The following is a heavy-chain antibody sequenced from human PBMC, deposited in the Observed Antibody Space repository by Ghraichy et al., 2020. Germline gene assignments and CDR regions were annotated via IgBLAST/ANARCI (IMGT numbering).Heavy chain of an antibody. Sequence: ASVKVSCKASGYTFTSYGISWVRQAPGQGLEWMGWISAYNGNTNYAQKLQGRVTMTTDTSTSTAYMELRSLRSDDTAVYYCARGTGDYGDYDSWEVFDYWGQGTLVTVSS. CDR1: GYTFTSYG. J-gene: IGHJ4*02. D-gene: IGHD4-17*01. CDR2: ISAYNGNT. V-gene: IGHV1-18*01. CDR3: ARGTGDYGDYDSWEVFDY.